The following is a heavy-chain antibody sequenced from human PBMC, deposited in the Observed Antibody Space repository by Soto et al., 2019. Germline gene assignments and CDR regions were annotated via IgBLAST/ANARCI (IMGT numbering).Heavy chain of an antibody. CDR3: TTATYYDFWSGYYFGDYYYGMDV. CDR2: IKSKTDGGTT. D-gene: IGHD3-3*01. Sequence: GGSLRLSCAASGFTFSNAWMSWVRQAPGKGLEWVGRIKSKTDGGTTDYAAPVKGRFTISRDDSKNTLYLQMNSLKTEDTAVYYCTTATYYDFWSGYYFGDYYYGMDVWGQGTTVTVSS. CDR1: GFTFSNAW. J-gene: IGHJ6*02. V-gene: IGHV3-15*01.